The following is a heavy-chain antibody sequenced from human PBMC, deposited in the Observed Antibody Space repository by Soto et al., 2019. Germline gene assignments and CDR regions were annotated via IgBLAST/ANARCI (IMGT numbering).Heavy chain of an antibody. CDR2: ISAYNGNT. J-gene: IGHJ6*02. CDR3: ARDGEQLVLGYYYYGMDV. D-gene: IGHD6-6*01. Sequence: ASVKVSCKASGYTFTSYGISWVRQAPGQGLEWMGWISAYNGNTNYAQKLQGRVTMTTDTSTSTAYMELRSLRSDDTAVYDCARDGEQLVLGYYYYGMDVWGQGTTVTVSS. CDR1: GYTFTSYG. V-gene: IGHV1-18*01.